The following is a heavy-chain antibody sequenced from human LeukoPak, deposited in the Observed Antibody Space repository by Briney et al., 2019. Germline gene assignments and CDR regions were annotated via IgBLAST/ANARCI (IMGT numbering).Heavy chain of an antibody. CDR1: GGSFSGYY. CDR3: ARRRGYSYGYRSQNDAFDI. CDR2: INHSGST. V-gene: IGHV4-34*01. J-gene: IGHJ3*02. Sequence: SETLSLTCAVYGGSFSGYYWSRIRQPPGKGLEWIGEINHSGSTNYNPSLKSRVTISVDTSKNQFSLKLSSVTAADTAVYYCARRRGYSYGYRSQNDAFDIWGQGTMVTVSS. D-gene: IGHD5-18*01.